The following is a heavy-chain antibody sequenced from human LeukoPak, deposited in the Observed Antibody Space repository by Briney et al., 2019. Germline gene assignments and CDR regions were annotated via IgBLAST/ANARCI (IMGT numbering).Heavy chain of an antibody. CDR3: AHRLYGGNHFDD. D-gene: IGHD4-23*01. Sequence: SGPTLVYPTQTLTLTCTFSGFSLSTSGMCVSWIRQPPGKALEWLALIYWDDDKRYSPSLKSRLTITKDTSKNQVVLTVTNMDPVDTATYYCAHRLYGGNHFDDWGQGTLVTVSS. V-gene: IGHV2-5*08. CDR1: GFSLSTSGMC. CDR2: IYWDDDK. J-gene: IGHJ4*02.